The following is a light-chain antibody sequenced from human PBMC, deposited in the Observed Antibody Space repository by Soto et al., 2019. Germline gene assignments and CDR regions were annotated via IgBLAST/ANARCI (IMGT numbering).Light chain of an antibody. J-gene: IGLJ1*01. CDR1: SSDIGHYDY. Sequence: QSPLTQPASVSGSPGQSITISCTGTSSDIGHYDYVSWYQQHPGKAPKLMIYHVTYRPSGVSNRYYGSKSGNSASLTISGLQADDEADYYCCSLTTSHTYVFGSGTKVTV. CDR3: CSLTTSHTYV. CDR2: HVT. V-gene: IGLV2-14*03.